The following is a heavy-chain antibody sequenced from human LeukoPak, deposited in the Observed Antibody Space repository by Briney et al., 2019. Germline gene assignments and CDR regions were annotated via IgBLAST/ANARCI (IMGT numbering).Heavy chain of an antibody. J-gene: IGHJ3*02. V-gene: IGHV3-30*02. CDR1: GFTFSSYG. CDR2: IRYDGSNK. D-gene: IGHD3-22*01. Sequence: GGSLRLSCAASGFTFSSYGMHWVRQAPGKGLEWVAFIRYDGSNKYYADSVKGRFTISRDDSKNTLYLQMNSLRAEDTAVYYCATRRLMYYYDREDAFDIWGQGTMVTISS. CDR3: ATRRLMYYYDREDAFDI.